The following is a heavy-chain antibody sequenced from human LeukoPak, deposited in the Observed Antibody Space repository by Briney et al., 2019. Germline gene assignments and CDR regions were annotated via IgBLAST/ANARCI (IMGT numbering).Heavy chain of an antibody. D-gene: IGHD4-23*01. CDR2: INHSGST. CDR3: ARATVVTDLDY. V-gene: IGHV4-34*01. J-gene: IGHJ4*02. Sequence: SETLSLTCAVYGGSFSGYYWSWIRQPPGKGLEWIGEINHSGSTNYNPSLKSRVTISVDTSKNQFSLKLSSVTAADTAVYYCARATVVTDLDYWGQGTLVTVSS. CDR1: GGSFSGYY.